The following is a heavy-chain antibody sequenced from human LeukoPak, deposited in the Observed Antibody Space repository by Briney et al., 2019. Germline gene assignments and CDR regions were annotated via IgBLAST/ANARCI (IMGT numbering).Heavy chain of an antibody. CDR2: INHSGST. V-gene: IGHV4-34*01. D-gene: IGHD5-18*01. Sequence: SETLSLTCAVYGGSFSGYYWSWIRQPPGKGLEGIGEINHSGSTNYNPSLKSRVTISVDTSKNQFSLKLSSVTAADTAVYYCARGRVDTAGILEGCDYWGQGTLVTVSS. J-gene: IGHJ4*02. CDR3: ARGRVDTAGILEGCDY. CDR1: GGSFSGYY.